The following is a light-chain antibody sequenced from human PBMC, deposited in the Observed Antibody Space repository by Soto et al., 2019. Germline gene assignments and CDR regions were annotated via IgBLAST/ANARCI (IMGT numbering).Light chain of an antibody. Sequence: DIQMTQSPSTLSASVGDRVTITCRASPSFGRWLAWYQQTPGKAPELLIYKTSTLERGVPSRFSGSWSGTEFTLTISRLQTDDFATYYCQEYKTGPGYNFGQGTRLEIK. CDR1: PSFGRW. V-gene: IGKV1-5*03. CDR3: QEYKTGPGYN. J-gene: IGKJ2*01. CDR2: KTS.